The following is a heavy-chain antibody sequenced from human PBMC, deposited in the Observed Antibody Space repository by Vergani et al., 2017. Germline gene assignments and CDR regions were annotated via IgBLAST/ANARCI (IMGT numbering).Heavy chain of an antibody. J-gene: IGHJ2*01. CDR1: GYSFSNYW. V-gene: IGHV5-51*03. D-gene: IGHD5-24*01. CDR3: GRLEMDQFLSKESRWYFDF. Sequence: EVQLVQSGAEVKKPGESLKISCKASGYSFSNYWIGWVRQMSGKGLEWMGSIYPGDSDTRYSPSFQGQVTISADKSITTAYLQWGSLRASDTAVYYCGRLEMDQFLSKESRWYFDFWGRGTLVTVYS. CDR2: IYPGDSDT.